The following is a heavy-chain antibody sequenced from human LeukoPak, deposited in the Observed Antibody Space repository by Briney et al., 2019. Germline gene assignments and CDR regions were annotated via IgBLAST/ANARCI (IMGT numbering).Heavy chain of an antibody. V-gene: IGHV5-51*01. CDR3: ARQERYCSSTSCSRSFDY. Sequence: GESLKISCKGSGYSFTSYWIGWVRQMPGKGLEWMGIIYPGDSDPRYSPSFQGQVTISADKSISTAYLQWSSLKASDTAMYYCARQERYCSSTSCSRSFDYWGQGTLVTVSS. D-gene: IGHD2-2*01. CDR1: GYSFTSYW. CDR2: IYPGDSDP. J-gene: IGHJ4*02.